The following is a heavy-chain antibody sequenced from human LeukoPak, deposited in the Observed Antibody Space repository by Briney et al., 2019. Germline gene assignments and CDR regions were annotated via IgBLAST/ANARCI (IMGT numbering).Heavy chain of an antibody. V-gene: IGHV3-74*01. CDR3: ARAIRGYYYDSSGSYGAYNWFDP. CDR1: GFTFSSYW. Sequence: PGGSLRLSCAASGFTFSSYWMHWVRQAPGKGLVWVSRINSDGSSTSYADSVKGRFTISRDSAKNTLYLQMNSLRAEDTAVYYCARAIRGYYYDSSGSYGAYNWFDPWGQGTLVTVSS. D-gene: IGHD3-22*01. J-gene: IGHJ5*02. CDR2: INSDGSST.